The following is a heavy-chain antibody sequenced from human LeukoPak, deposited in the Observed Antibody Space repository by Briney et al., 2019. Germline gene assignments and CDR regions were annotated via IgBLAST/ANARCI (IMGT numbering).Heavy chain of an antibody. D-gene: IGHD3-10*01. CDR2: INSDGSST. J-gene: IGHJ4*02. CDR3: SRVYGSGTYSFDY. CDR1: GFTFSTYW. Sequence: GGSLRLSCAGSGFTFSTYWMHWVRQAPGKGLVWVSRINSDGSSTNYADSVKGRFTISRDNAKNTLYLQMNSLRAEDTAVYYCSRVYGSGTYSFDYWGQGTLVTVSS. V-gene: IGHV3-74*01.